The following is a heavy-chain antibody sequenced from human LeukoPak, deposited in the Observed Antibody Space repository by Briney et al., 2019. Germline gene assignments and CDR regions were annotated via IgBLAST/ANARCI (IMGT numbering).Heavy chain of an antibody. CDR3: ARAYSGSFYEAFDF. D-gene: IGHD1-26*01. CDR1: RFTFSTHG. CDR2: ISYHGSNK. V-gene: IGHV3-30-3*01. Sequence: GGSLRLSCAASRFTFSTHGMHWVRQAPGKGLEWVAVISYHGSNKHYADSVKGRFTISRDNSKNSLYLQMHSLRPEDTAVYYCARAYSGSFYEAFDFWGRGTMVTVSS. J-gene: IGHJ3*01.